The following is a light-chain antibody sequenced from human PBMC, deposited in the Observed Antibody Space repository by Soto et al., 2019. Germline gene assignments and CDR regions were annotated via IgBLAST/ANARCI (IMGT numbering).Light chain of an antibody. V-gene: IGLV2-23*01. CDR2: EGS. CDR3: CSYAGSSTPYA. Sequence: QSALTQPASVSRSPGQSITISCTGTSSVVGSYNLVSWYQQHPGKAPKLMIYEGSKRPSGVSNRFSGSKSGNTASLTISGLHAEDEAHYYCCSYAGSSTPYAFGTGTKLTVL. J-gene: IGLJ1*01. CDR1: SSVVGSYNL.